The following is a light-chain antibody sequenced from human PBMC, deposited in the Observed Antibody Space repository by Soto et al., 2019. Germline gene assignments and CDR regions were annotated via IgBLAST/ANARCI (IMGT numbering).Light chain of an antibody. Sequence: DIQMTHSPSTLSASVGDIVTITCRASQSISSWLAWYQHKPGKAPKLLIYKASSLESGVPSRFSGSGSGTEFTLTISSLQPDDFATYYCQQYNTYSPWTFGQGTKVDIK. CDR1: QSISSW. V-gene: IGKV1-5*03. CDR3: QQYNTYSPWT. CDR2: KAS. J-gene: IGKJ1*01.